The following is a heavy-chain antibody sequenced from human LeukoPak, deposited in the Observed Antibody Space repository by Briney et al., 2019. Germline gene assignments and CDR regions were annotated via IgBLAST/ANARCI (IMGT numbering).Heavy chain of an antibody. CDR1: GYTFTSYY. Sequence: SVKVSCKASGYTFTSYYMHWVRQAPGQGLEWMGGIIPIFGTANYAQKFQGRVTITADESTSTAYMELSSLRSEDTAVYYCARTDPITPDTAMVPWGNWFDPWGQGTLVTVSS. CDR2: IIPIFGTA. J-gene: IGHJ5*02. D-gene: IGHD5-18*01. V-gene: IGHV1-69*13. CDR3: ARTDPITPDTAMVPWGNWFDP.